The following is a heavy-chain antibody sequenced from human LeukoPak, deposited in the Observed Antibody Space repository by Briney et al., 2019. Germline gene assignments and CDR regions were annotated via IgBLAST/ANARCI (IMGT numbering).Heavy chain of an antibody. CDR2: INPSGGST. D-gene: IGHD3-3*01. CDR3: ARDSPPAIFGVAPNWFDP. Sequence: ASVKVSCKASGYTFTSYYMHWVRQAPGQGLEWMGIINPSGGSTTYAQKFQGRVTMTRDTSTSTVYMELSSLRSEDTAVYYCARDSPPAIFGVAPNWFDPWGQGTLVTVSS. J-gene: IGHJ5*02. V-gene: IGHV1-46*01. CDR1: GYTFTSYY.